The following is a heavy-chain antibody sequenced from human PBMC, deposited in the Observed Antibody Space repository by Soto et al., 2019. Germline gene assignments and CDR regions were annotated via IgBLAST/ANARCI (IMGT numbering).Heavy chain of an antibody. CDR3: AKSLYYYDSSPLDH. J-gene: IGHJ4*02. Sequence: LRLSCAAAGFDFEDYAMHWVRQVPGKGLEWVSLTNSDGTDSYYMDSVKGRFTVSRDNAKSTLYLQMDRLRPEDTALYFCAKSLYYYDSSPLDHWGQGTLVTVSS. V-gene: IGHV3-43D*04. D-gene: IGHD3-22*01. CDR1: GFDFEDYA. CDR2: TNSDGTDS.